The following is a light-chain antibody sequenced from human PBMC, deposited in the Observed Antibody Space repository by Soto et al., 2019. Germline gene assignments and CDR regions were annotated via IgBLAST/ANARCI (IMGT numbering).Light chain of an antibody. J-gene: IGLJ1*01. CDR1: SSDVGGYNY. V-gene: IGLV2-8*01. CDR2: EVS. CDR3: SSYAGSNNFEV. Sequence: ALTHPPSASGSPGQSVTISCTGTSSDVGGYNYVSWYQQHPGKAPKLMIYEVSKRPSGVPDRFSGSKSGNTASLTVSGLQAEDEADYYCSSYAGSNNFEVFGTGTKVTVL.